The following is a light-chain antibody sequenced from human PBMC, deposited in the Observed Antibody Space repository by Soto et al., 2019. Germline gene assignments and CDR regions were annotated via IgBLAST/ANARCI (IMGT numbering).Light chain of an antibody. Sequence: QSALTHPASVSGSPGQSIAISCTGTSSDVGGFNYVSWYQQHPGKAPKLLIYDVTSRPSGVSDRFSGSKSANTASLTISGLQAEDEADYYCASYTTSSTYVFGTGTKLTVL. CDR2: DVT. CDR3: ASYTTSSTYV. CDR1: SSDVGGFNY. J-gene: IGLJ1*01. V-gene: IGLV2-14*03.